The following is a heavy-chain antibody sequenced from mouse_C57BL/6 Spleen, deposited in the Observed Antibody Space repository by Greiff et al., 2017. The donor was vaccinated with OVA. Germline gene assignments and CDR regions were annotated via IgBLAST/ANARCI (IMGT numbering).Heavy chain of an antibody. J-gene: IGHJ3*01. D-gene: IGHD2-4*01. Sequence: QVQLQQSGAELVKPGASVKLSCKASGYTFTSYWMQWVKQRPGQGLEWIGEIDPSDSYTNYNQKFKGKATLTVDTSSSTAYMQLSSLTSEDSAVYYCARWYYDYDGFAYWGQGTLVTVSA. CDR1: GYTFTSYW. CDR3: ARWYYDYDGFAY. V-gene: IGHV1-50*01. CDR2: IDPSDSYT.